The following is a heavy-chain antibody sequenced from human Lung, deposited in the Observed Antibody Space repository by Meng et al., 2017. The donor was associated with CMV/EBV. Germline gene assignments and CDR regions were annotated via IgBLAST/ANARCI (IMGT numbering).Heavy chain of an antibody. Sequence: SVKVSXKASGYTFTGYYMHWVRQAPGQGLEWMGWINPNSGGTNYAQKFQVRVTMTRDTSISTAYMELSRLRSDDTAVYYCASGGYCSSTSCYRGWFDPWGQGXLVTVSS. CDR1: GYTFTGYY. V-gene: IGHV1-2*02. D-gene: IGHD2-2*02. CDR2: INPNSGGT. J-gene: IGHJ5*02. CDR3: ASGGYCSSTSCYRGWFDP.